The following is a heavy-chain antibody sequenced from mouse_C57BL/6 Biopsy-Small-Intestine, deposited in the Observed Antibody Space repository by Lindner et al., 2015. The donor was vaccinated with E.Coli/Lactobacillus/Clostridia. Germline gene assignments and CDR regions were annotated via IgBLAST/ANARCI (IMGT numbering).Heavy chain of an antibody. CDR1: GYIFTSYG. CDR2: IYPRGGSA. CDR3: ARGTTDPY. V-gene: IGHV1-81*01. Sequence: VQLQESGAEVARPGASVKVSRKASGYIFTSYGISWVKQRAGQGLEWIGEIYPRGGSAYYNEKFKGKATLSADKSSSTAYMELRSLTSEDSAAYFCARGTTDPYWGQGTTLTVSS. J-gene: IGHJ2*01. D-gene: IGHD1-1*01.